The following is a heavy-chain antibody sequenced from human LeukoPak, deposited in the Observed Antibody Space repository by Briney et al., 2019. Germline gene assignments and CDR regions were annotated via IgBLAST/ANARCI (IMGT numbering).Heavy chain of an antibody. D-gene: IGHD3-22*01. CDR3: ARDSVHGYYDSSGYSALFDY. CDR1: GFTFSGYW. V-gene: IGHV3-7*01. J-gene: IGHJ4*02. CDR2: IKQDGSEK. Sequence: PGGSLRLSCAASGFTFSGYWMSWVRQAPGKGLEWVANIKQDGSEKYYVDSVKGRFTISRDNAKNSLYLQMNSLRAEDTAVYYCARDSVHGYYDSSGYSALFDYWGQGTLVTVSS.